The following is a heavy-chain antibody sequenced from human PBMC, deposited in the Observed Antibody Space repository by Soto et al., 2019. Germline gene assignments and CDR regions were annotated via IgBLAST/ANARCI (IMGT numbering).Heavy chain of an antibody. CDR3: VKHSKYHLDRSFDS. CDR2: IIPIFGTA. V-gene: IGHV1-69*13. J-gene: IGHJ4*02. D-gene: IGHD3-22*01. Sequence: ASVKVSCKASGGTFSSYAISWVRQAPGQGLEWMGGIIPIFGTANYAQKFQGRVTVTADELASTAYMELRSLTSEDTAMYYCVKHSKYHLDRSFDSWGQGTLVTVSS. CDR1: GGTFSSYA.